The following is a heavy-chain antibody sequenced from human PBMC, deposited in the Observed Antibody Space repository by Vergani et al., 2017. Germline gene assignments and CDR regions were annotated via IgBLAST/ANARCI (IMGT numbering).Heavy chain of an antibody. J-gene: IGHJ4*02. V-gene: IGHV3-7*03. D-gene: IGHD2/OR15-2a*01. CDR1: GFTFSNYW. CDR2: IQPDGSER. Sequence: EVQLVESGGGLVQPGGSLRLSCAASGFTFSNYWMTWVRQAPGKGLEWVANIQPDGSERYYVDSVKGRFTISRDNAKNSLYLQMDSLRAEDTAMYYCASELSIGYWGQGMLVTVSS. CDR3: ASELSIGY.